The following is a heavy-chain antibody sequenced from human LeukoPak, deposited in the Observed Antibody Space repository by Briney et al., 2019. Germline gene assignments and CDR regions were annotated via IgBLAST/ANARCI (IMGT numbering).Heavy chain of an antibody. CDR2: IYYSGST. CDR1: GGSISSYY. Sequence: SETLSLTCTVSGGSISSYYWSWIRQPPGKGLEWIGYIYYSGSTNYNPSLKSRVTILVDTSKNQFSLKLSSVTAADTAVYYCARGLSSSLFDYWGQGTLVTVSS. V-gene: IGHV4-59*01. J-gene: IGHJ4*02. CDR3: ARGLSSSLFDY. D-gene: IGHD6-6*01.